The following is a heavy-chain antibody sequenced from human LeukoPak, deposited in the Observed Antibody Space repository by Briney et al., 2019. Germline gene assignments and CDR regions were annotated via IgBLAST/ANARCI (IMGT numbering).Heavy chain of an antibody. D-gene: IGHD6-19*01. V-gene: IGHV4-34*01. J-gene: IGHJ3*02. CDR1: GGSFSGYY. Sequence: SETLSLTCAVYGGSFSGYYWSWIRQPPGKGLEWIGEINHSGSTNYNPSLKSRVTISVDTSKNQFSLKLSSVTAADTAVYYCASPWLVDAFDIWGQGTMVTVSS. CDR3: ASPWLVDAFDI. CDR2: INHSGST.